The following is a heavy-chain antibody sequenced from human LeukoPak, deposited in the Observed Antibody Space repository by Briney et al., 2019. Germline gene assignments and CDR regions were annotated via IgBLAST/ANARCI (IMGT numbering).Heavy chain of an antibody. V-gene: IGHV1-2*02. CDR1: GYTFTGYY. D-gene: IGHD3-9*01. Sequence: ASVKVSCKASGYTFTGYYMHWVRQAPGQGLEWMGWINPNSGGTNYAQKFQGRVTMTRDTSISTAYMELSRLRSDDTAVYYCARDFYSYFVQYYFDYWGQGTLVTVSS. CDR2: INPNSGGT. CDR3: ARDFYSYFVQYYFDY. J-gene: IGHJ4*02.